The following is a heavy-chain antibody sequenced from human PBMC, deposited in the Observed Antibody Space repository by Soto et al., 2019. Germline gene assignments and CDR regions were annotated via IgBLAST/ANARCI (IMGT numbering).Heavy chain of an antibody. CDR1: GLTFTSYS. D-gene: IGHD5-18*01. J-gene: IGHJ4*02. V-gene: IGHV3-48*02. CDR2: ISSSSSTI. CDR3: ARDRGYTYGFDF. Sequence: HPGGSLRLSCAASGLTFTSYSMNWVRQAPGKGLEWVSFISSSSSTIYYADSVKGRFTISRDNAKNSLYLQMNSLRDEDTAVYYCARDRGYTYGFDFWGQGALVTVSS.